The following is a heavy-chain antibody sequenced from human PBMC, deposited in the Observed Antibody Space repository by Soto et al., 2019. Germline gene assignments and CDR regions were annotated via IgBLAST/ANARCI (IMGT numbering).Heavy chain of an antibody. Sequence: LRLSCAASGFTFSSYAMHWVRQAPGKGLEWVAVISYDGSNKYYADSVKGRFTISRDNSKNTLYLQMNSLRSEDTAVYYCARGWLTNRPYFDYWGQGTLVTVSS. CDR1: GFTFSSYA. J-gene: IGHJ4*02. V-gene: IGHV3-30-3*01. CDR2: ISYDGSNK. D-gene: IGHD6-19*01. CDR3: ARGWLTNRPYFDY.